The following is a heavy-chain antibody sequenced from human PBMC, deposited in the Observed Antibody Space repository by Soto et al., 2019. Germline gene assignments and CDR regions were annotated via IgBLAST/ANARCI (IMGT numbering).Heavy chain of an antibody. CDR3: ARGRTTVKTVNWFDS. Sequence: ASVKVSCKASGYTFTSYGISWVRQAPGQGLEWMGWISAYNGNTNYAQKLQGRVTMTTDTSTSTAYMELRSLRSDDTAVYYCARGRTTVKTVNWFDSSGQGTLVTVSS. J-gene: IGHJ5*01. V-gene: IGHV1-18*01. CDR1: GYTFTSYG. D-gene: IGHD4-17*01. CDR2: ISAYNGNT.